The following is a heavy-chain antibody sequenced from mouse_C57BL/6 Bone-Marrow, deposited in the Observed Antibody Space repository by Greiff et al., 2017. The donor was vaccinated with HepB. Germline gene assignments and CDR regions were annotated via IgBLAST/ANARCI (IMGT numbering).Heavy chain of an antibody. CDR1: GYTFTGYW. V-gene: IGHV1-9*01. D-gene: IGHD1-1*01. J-gene: IGHJ2*01. CDR3: AREEITTVVDFDY. Sequence: QVQLQQSGAELMKPGASVKLSCKATGYTFTGYWIEWVKQRPGHGLEWIGEILPGSGSTNYNEKFKGKATFTADTSSNTAYMQLSSLTTEESAIYYCAREEITTVVDFDYWGQGTTLTVSS. CDR2: ILPGSGST.